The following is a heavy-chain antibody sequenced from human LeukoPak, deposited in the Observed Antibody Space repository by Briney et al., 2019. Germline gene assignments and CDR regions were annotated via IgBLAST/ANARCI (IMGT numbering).Heavy chain of an antibody. Sequence: GGSLRLSCAASGFTFSSYGMHWVRQAPGKGLEWVAFIRYDGSNKYYADSVKGRFTISRDNSKNTLYLQMNSLRAEDTAVYYCARDLYYVHDYWGQGTLVTVSS. J-gene: IGHJ4*02. D-gene: IGHD3-10*02. CDR1: GFTFSSYG. CDR2: IRYDGSNK. V-gene: IGHV3-30*02. CDR3: ARDLYYVHDY.